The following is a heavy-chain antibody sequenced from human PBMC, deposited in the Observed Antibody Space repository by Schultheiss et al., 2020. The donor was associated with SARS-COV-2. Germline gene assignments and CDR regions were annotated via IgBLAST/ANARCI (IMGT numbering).Heavy chain of an antibody. Sequence: SETLSLTCTVSGGSISSYYWSWIRQPPGKGLEWIGYIYYNGNTNYNPSLKSRVTISADTSKNQFSLKLNSVTAADTAVYYCAHGYCSGGSCYSPFDYWGQGTLVTVSS. CDR3: AHGYCSGGSCYSPFDY. D-gene: IGHD2-15*01. V-gene: IGHV4-59*01. J-gene: IGHJ4*02. CDR2: IYYNGNT. CDR1: GGSISSYY.